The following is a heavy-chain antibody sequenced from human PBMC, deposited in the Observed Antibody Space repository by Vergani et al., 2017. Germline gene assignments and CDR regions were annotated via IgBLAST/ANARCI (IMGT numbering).Heavy chain of an antibody. CDR3: AKHFRGWGVDY. CDR1: GFTLRNYD. CDR2: IQFDGSKQ. V-gene: IGHV3-30*02. J-gene: IGHJ4*02. D-gene: IGHD3-16*01. Sequence: QVQLVESGGGVVQRGGSLRLSRATSGFTLRNYDMQWIRQGPGKGLEFVAFIQFDGSKQYYADSVKGRFTLSRDFSTNTLYLQMNSLRTADTATYYCAKHFRGWGVDYWGQGTQVIVSS.